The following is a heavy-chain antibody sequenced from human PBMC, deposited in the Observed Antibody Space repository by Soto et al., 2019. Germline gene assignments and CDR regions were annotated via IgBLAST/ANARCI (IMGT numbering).Heavy chain of an antibody. CDR3: TKSADSAGWGVDF. J-gene: IGHJ4*02. CDR2: ISPGGDRI. V-gene: IGHV3-48*02. D-gene: IGHD6-19*01. Sequence: PGGSLRLSCVASGFMFDSYAMNWVRQAPRKGLEWISYISPGGDRIYYAESLKGRITISRDNARNSLSLQMNILSDEDTAVYYCTKSADSAGWGVDFWGQGTLVTVSS. CDR1: GFMFDSYA.